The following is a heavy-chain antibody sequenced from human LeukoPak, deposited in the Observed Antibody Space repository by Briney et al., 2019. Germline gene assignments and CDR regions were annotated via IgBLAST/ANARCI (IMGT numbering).Heavy chain of an antibody. CDR1: GSTFSSYA. J-gene: IGHJ3*02. Sequence: GGSLRLSCAASGSTFSSYAMSWVRQAPEKGLEWVSTLSGSGGGTYYADSVKGRFTISRDDSKNTLYLQMNSLRDEDTAVYYCARVVIAANPDAFDIWGQGTMVTVSS. CDR3: ARVVIAANPDAFDI. CDR2: LSGSGGGT. V-gene: IGHV3-23*01. D-gene: IGHD2-15*01.